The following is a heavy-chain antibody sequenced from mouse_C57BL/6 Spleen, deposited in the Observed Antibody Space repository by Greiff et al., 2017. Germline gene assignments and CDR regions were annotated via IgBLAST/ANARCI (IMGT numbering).Heavy chain of an antibody. CDR1: GYTFTSYW. D-gene: IGHD6-1*01. V-gene: IGHV1-5*01. CDR3: TSSRPYYFDY. Sequence: VQLKESGPVLARPGASVTMSCKPSGYTFTSYWMHWVKQRPGQGLEWIGDIYPGNSDTSSTQKFKGKAKLTAVTSASTAYMELSSLTNEDSAVYYCTSSRPYYFDYWGQGTTLTVSS. CDR2: IYPGNSDT. J-gene: IGHJ2*01.